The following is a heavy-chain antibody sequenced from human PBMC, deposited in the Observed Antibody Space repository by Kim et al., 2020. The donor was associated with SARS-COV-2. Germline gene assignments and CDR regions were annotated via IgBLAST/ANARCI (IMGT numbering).Heavy chain of an antibody. Sequence: RFQGRVTITADESTSTAYMELSSLRSEDTAVYYCATLGYSGYDPPPPFDYWGQGTLVTVSS. J-gene: IGHJ4*02. V-gene: IGHV1-69*01. D-gene: IGHD5-12*01. CDR3: ATLGYSGYDPPPPFDY.